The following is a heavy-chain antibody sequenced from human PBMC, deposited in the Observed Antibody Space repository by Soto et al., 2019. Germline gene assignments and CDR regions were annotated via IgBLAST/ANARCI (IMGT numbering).Heavy chain of an antibody. CDR3: ARDPPTQYSGWYEYYYYYGMDV. J-gene: IGHJ6*02. V-gene: IGHV3-48*02. CDR1: GFTFSSYS. CDR2: ISSSSSTI. D-gene: IGHD6-19*01. Sequence: GGSLRLSCAASGFTFSSYSMNWVRQAPGQGLEWVSYISSSSSTIYYADSVKGRFTISRDNAKNSLYLQMNSLRDEDTAVYYCARDPPTQYSGWYEYYYYYGMDVWGQGTTVTVSS.